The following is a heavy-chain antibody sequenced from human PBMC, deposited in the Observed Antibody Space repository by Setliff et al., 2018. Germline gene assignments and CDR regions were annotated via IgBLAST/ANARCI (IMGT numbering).Heavy chain of an antibody. V-gene: IGHV4-31*03. D-gene: IGHD5-18*01. J-gene: IGHJ3*02. Sequence: KPSEILSLTCTVSGGSISSGGYYWSWIRQHPGKGLEWIGYIYYSGSTYYNPSLKSRVTISVDTSKNQFSLKLSSVTAADTAVYYCARVPRFTDTRNAFDIWGQGTMVT. CDR2: IYYSGST. CDR1: GGSISSGGYY. CDR3: ARVPRFTDTRNAFDI.